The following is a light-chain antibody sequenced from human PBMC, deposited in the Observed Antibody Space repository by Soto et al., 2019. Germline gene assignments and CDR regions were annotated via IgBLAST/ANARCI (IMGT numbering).Light chain of an antibody. V-gene: IGLV2-14*01. CDR1: SSDVGRYNY. CDR3: CSYTSSTCWV. CDR2: DVS. J-gene: IGLJ3*02. Sequence: QSALTQPASVSGSPGQSITISCTGTSSDVGRYNYVSWYQQHPGKAPKLMIYDVSNRPSGVSNRFSGSKSGTTASLTISGLQAEDEADYYCCSYTSSTCWVFGGGTKLTVL.